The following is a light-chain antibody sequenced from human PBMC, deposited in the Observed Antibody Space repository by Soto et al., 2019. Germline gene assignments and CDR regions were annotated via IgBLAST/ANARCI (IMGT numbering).Light chain of an antibody. CDR2: DAS. Sequence: DIPMTQSPSSLSASVGDRVTITCQASQDIRNYLNWYQQRPGKAPKLLIYDASNLETGVPSRFSGSGSGTDFTFTISALQPEDIATYYCQQSGDLSTFGGGTKVEIK. J-gene: IGKJ4*01. CDR3: QQSGDLST. CDR1: QDIRNY. V-gene: IGKV1-33*01.